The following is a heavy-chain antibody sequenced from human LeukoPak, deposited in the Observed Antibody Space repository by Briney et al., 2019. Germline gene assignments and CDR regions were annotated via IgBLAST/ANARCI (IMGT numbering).Heavy chain of an antibody. CDR2: IYYSGST. CDR3: ARVGFDSSGRYFDY. Sequence: SQTLSLTSTVSGGFTSSGGYYRSCIRQPPGKGREWIGFIYYSGSTYYNPSLKGRVTLSVDTSKNQFSLKMSSVTAADTGVYYCARVGFDSSGRYFDYWGQGTLVTVSS. CDR1: GGFTSSGGYY. V-gene: IGHV4-31*03. D-gene: IGHD3-22*01. J-gene: IGHJ4*02.